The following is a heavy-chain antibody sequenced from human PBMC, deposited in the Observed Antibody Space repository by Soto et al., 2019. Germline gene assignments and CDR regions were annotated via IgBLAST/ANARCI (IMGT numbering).Heavy chain of an antibody. J-gene: IGHJ6*02. CDR2: IYPGDSDT. CDR1: GYSFTSYW. V-gene: IGHV5-51*01. D-gene: IGHD3-10*01. Sequence: EVQLVQSGAEVKKPGESLKISCKGSGYSFTSYWIGWVRHMPGKGLEWMGIIYPGDSDTRYSPSFQGQVTISASKSIITGYLQWISRKAADTAMYYCAGGGVRGVITRSRDYYGMDVWGQGTTVTVSS. CDR3: AGGGVRGVITRSRDYYGMDV.